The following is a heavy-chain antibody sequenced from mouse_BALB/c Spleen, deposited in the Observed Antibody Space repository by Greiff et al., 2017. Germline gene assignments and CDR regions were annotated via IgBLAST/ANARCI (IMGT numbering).Heavy chain of an antibody. Sequence: EVQLQQSGPELVKPGASVKISCKTSGYTFTEYTMPWVKQSHGKSLEWIGSINPNNGGTSYNQKLKGKATLTVDKSSSTAYMELRSLTSEDSAVYYCARGVVDWYFDVWGAGTTVTVSS. D-gene: IGHD1-1*01. J-gene: IGHJ1*01. V-gene: IGHV1-22*01. CDR3: ARGVVDWYFDV. CDR1: GYTFTEYT. CDR2: INPNNGGT.